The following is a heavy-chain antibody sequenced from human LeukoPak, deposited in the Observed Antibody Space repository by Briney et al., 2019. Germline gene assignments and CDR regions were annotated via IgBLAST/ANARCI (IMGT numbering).Heavy chain of an antibody. J-gene: IGHJ6*03. CDR2: ISSSGSTI. D-gene: IGHD3-9*01. CDR3: ARCTIDYYYYYMDV. CDR1: GFTFSDYY. V-gene: IGHV3-11*01. Sequence: KPGGSLRLSCAASGFTFSDYYMSWIRQAPGKGLEWVSYISSSGSTIYYADSVKGRFTISRDNAKNSLFLQMNSLRAEDTAVYYRARCTIDYYYYYMDVWGKGTTVTVSS.